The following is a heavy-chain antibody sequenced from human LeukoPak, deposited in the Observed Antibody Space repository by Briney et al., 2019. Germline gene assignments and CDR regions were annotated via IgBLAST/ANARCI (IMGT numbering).Heavy chain of an antibody. D-gene: IGHD5-18*01. Sequence: SETLSLTCAVSGYSISSGYYWGWIRQPPGKGLEWIGSIYHSGRTYYNPSLKSRVTISVDTSKNQFSLKLSSVTAADTAVYYCASDRDPNSYGSVWGQGTLVTVSS. CDR3: ASDRDPNSYGSV. J-gene: IGHJ4*02. CDR2: IYHSGRT. CDR1: GYSISSGYY. V-gene: IGHV4-38-2*01.